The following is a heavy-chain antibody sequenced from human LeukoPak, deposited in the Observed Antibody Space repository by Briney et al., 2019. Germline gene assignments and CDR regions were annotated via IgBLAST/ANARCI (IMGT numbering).Heavy chain of an antibody. J-gene: IGHJ4*02. CDR2: ISSSSSYI. CDR1: GFTFSSYS. V-gene: IGHV3-21*01. Sequence: PGGSLRLSCAASGFTFSSYSMNWVRQAPGKGLEWVSSISSSSSYIYYADSVKGRFTISRDNAKNSLYLQMNSLRAEDTAVYYCXXXXXXSYCGGDCYSDYWGQGTLVTVSS. CDR3: XXXXXXSYCGGDCYSDY. D-gene: IGHD2-21*02.